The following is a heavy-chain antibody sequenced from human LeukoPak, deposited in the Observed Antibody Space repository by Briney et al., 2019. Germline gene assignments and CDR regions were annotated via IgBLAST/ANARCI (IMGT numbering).Heavy chain of an antibody. CDR2: ISYDGSNK. CDR1: GFNLSNYC. Sequence: GSLRLSFATSGFNLSNYCIARVRQGSSQGLKVVAVISYDGSNKYYADSVKGRFTISRDNSKNTLYLQMNSLRAEDTAMYYCARIPTCSGGSCYDYWGQGTLVTVSS. D-gene: IGHD2-15*01. CDR3: ARIPTCSGGSCYDY. V-gene: IGHV3-30*05. J-gene: IGHJ4*02.